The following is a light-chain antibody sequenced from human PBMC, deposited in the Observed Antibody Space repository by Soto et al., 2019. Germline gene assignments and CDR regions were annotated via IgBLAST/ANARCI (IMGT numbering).Light chain of an antibody. Sequence: AIRVTQWPSSLSASVGDRVTIACRASQGVXSAFVWYEQKPGKATKLLIXYDSSLESGVPSRFRGSGSGRDFTLTISSLQPEDFATYYCQQFNNYLPITVGQGTRLEIK. CDR1: QGVXSA. CDR2: YDS. V-gene: IGKV1D-13*01. J-gene: IGKJ5*01. CDR3: QQFNNYLPIT.